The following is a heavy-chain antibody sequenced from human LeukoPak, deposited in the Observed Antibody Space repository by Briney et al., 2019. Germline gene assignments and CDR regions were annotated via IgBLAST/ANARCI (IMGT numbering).Heavy chain of an antibody. V-gene: IGHV4-4*09. CDR1: GGSISSYY. J-gene: IGHJ6*03. CDR3: ARLQSYYYYMDV. D-gene: IGHD4-11*01. Sequence: SETLSLTCTVSGGSISSYYWSWIRQPPGKGLEWIGYIYTSGSINYNPSLKSRVTISVDTSKNQFSLKLSSVTAADTAVYYCARLQSYYYYMDVWGKGTTVTVSS. CDR2: IYTSGSI.